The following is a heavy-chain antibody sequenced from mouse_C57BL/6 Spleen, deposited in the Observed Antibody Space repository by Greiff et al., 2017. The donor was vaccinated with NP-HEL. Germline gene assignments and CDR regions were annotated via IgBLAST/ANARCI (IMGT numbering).Heavy chain of an antibody. CDR2: IWSGGST. V-gene: IGHV2-2*01. Sequence: VQLKESGPGLVQPSQSLSITCTVSGFSLTSYGVHWVRQSPGKGLEWLGVIWSGGSTDYNAAFISRLSISKDNSKSQVFFKMNSLQADDTAIYYCAKIYDGYYGYFDVWGTGTTVTVSS. CDR3: AKIYDGYYGYFDV. D-gene: IGHD2-3*01. CDR1: GFSLTSYG. J-gene: IGHJ1*03.